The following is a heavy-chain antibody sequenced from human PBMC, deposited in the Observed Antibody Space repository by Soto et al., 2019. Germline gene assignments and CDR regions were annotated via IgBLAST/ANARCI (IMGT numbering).Heavy chain of an antibody. CDR1: GGTFSSYS. CDR2: IIPIFGTA. Sequence: SVKVSCKASGGTFSSYSISWVRQAPGQGLEWMGGIIPIFGTANYAQKFQGRVTITADESTSTAYMELSSLRSEDTAVYYCARPAAGSHSYYYYGMDGWGQGTTVTVSS. V-gene: IGHV1-69*13. CDR3: ARPAAGSHSYYYYGMDG. D-gene: IGHD6-13*01. J-gene: IGHJ6*02.